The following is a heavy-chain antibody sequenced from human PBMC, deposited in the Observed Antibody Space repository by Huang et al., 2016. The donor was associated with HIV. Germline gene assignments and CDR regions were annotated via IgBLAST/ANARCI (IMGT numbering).Heavy chain of an antibody. V-gene: IGHV4-34*01. CDR2: INHRGTT. D-gene: IGHD3-16*01. Sequence: QVHLHQWGAGLLKPSETLSLTCAVYVGSFSSYYWNWIRQSPGKGLEWIGQINHRGTTTYKPSLKSRVTMSVDTSKNQFSLKLNAVTAADTAVYYCAREIMISFGGPFDPWGQGTLVTVSS. CDR1: VGSFSSYY. CDR3: AREIMISFGGPFDP. J-gene: IGHJ5*02.